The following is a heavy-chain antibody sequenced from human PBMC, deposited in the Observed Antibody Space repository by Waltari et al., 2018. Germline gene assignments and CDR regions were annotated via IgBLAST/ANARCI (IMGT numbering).Heavy chain of an antibody. CDR1: GFTFTSSA. CDR2: IVVGSGNT. V-gene: IGHV1-58*01. D-gene: IGHD1-26*01. J-gene: IGHJ5*02. CDR3: TRGFRVGGRTWFDP. Sequence: QMQLVQSGPEVKKPGTSVKVSCKASGFTFTSSAVQWVRQARGQRLEWIGWIVVGSGNTNYAQKFQERVTITRDMSTSTAYMELSSLETEDTAVYYCTRGFRVGGRTWFDPWGQGTLVTVSS.